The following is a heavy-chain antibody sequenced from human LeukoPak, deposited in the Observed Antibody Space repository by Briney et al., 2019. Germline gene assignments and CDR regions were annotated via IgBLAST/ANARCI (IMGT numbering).Heavy chain of an antibody. CDR2: IYYSGST. Sequence: SETLSLTCTVSGGAIRSGDYYWSWIRQPPGKGLEWIGYIYYSGSTYYNPSLKSRVTISVDTSKNQFPLKLSSVTAADTAVYYCARESIAVGWFDPWGQGTLVTVSS. J-gene: IGHJ5*02. CDR3: ARESIAVGWFDP. CDR1: GGAIRSGDYY. V-gene: IGHV4-30-4*01. D-gene: IGHD4-23*01.